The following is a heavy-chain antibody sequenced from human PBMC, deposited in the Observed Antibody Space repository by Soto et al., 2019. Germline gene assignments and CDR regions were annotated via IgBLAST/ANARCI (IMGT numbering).Heavy chain of an antibody. J-gene: IGHJ6*02. V-gene: IGHV4-4*02. Sequence: QVQLQESGPGLVKPSGTLSLTCAVSGGSISSSNWWSWVRQPPGKGLDWIGEIYHSGSTNYNPVLKSRVTMSVDKSKNQFSLKLSSVTAADTAVYYCARGNGVGSRGWLPPNYYGMDVWGQGTTVTVSS. CDR1: GGSISSSNW. D-gene: IGHD6-19*01. CDR3: ARGNGVGSRGWLPPNYYGMDV. CDR2: IYHSGST.